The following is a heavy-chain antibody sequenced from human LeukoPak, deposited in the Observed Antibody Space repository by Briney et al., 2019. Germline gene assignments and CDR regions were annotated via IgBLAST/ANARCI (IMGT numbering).Heavy chain of an antibody. CDR1: GFTIRSSW. J-gene: IGHJ4*02. V-gene: IGHV3-7*03. D-gene: IGHD3-10*01. CDR2: MNEDGSVT. CDR3: ARGYYYGSGSYITPLFDY. Sequence: HPGGSLRLSCAVSGFTIRSSWMSWVRQTPGKGLEWVADMNEDGSVTYYVDSVKGRFTVSRDNAKNSLYLQMNSLGAEDTAVYYCARGYYYGSGSYITPLFDYWGQGTLVTVSS.